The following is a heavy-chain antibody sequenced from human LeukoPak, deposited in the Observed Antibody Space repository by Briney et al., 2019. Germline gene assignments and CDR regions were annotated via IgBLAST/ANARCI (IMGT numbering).Heavy chain of an antibody. D-gene: IGHD6-13*01. V-gene: IGHV4-59*01. CDR3: ARATGDIAAAAHFDY. Sequence: SETLSLTCTVSGGSISSYYWSWIRQPPGKGLEWIGYIYYSGSTNYNPSLKSRVTISVDTSKNQFSLKLSSVTDADTAMYYCARATGDIAAAAHFDYWGQGTLVTVSS. CDR2: IYYSGST. J-gene: IGHJ4*02. CDR1: GGSISSYY.